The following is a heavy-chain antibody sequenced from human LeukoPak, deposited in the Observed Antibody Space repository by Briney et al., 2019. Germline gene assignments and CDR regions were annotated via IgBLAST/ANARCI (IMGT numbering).Heavy chain of an antibody. Sequence: ASVKVSCKVAGYIFKEVSMHWVRQPPGKGLEWMGGSDPENGKTVYAQNFQGRVTMTEDTSTDTAYMELTSLTSDDTAIYYCAIDTVYYDPPTYWGRGTLVTVSS. V-gene: IGHV1-24*01. CDR1: GYIFKEVS. D-gene: IGHD3-16*01. CDR3: AIDTVYYDPPTY. J-gene: IGHJ4*01. CDR2: SDPENGKT.